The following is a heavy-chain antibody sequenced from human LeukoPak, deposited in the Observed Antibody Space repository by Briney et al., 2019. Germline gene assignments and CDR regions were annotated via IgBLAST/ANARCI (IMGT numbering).Heavy chain of an antibody. CDR2: IYYSGST. J-gene: IGHJ4*02. CDR3: ARSFGYSTYDY. V-gene: IGHV4-59*01. Sequence: SETLSLTCTVSGGSISSYYWSWIRQPPGKGLEWIGYIYYSGSTNYNPSLKSRVTISVDTSKNQFSLKLGSVTAADTAVYYCARSFGYSTYDYWGQGTLVTVSS. CDR1: GGSISSYY. D-gene: IGHD6-13*01.